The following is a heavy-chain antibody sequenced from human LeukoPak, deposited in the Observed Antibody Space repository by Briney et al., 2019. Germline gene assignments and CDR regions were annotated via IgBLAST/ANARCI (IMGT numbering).Heavy chain of an antibody. V-gene: IGHV4-59*08. D-gene: IGHD3-9*01. Sequence: PSETLSLTCTVSGGSISSYYWSWIRQPPGKGLEWIGYIYYSGSTNYNPSLKSRVTISVDTSKNQFSLKLSSETAADTAVYYCARQHYDILTGYYTSNWFDPWGQGTLVTVSS. CDR2: IYYSGST. J-gene: IGHJ5*02. CDR1: GGSISSYY. CDR3: ARQHYDILTGYYTSNWFDP.